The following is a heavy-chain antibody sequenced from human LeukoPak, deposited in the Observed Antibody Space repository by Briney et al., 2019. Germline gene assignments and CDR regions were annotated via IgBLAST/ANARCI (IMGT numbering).Heavy chain of an antibody. Sequence: KPSETLSLTCTVSGGSISSGDYYWSWIRQHPGKGLEWIGYIYYSGSTYYNPSLKSRVTISVDTSKNQFSLKLSSVTAADTAVYYCARDGPGFPFDFWGQGTLVTVSS. CDR1: GGSISSGDYY. D-gene: IGHD1-14*01. V-gene: IGHV4-31*03. J-gene: IGHJ4*02. CDR3: ARDGPGFPFDF. CDR2: IYYSGST.